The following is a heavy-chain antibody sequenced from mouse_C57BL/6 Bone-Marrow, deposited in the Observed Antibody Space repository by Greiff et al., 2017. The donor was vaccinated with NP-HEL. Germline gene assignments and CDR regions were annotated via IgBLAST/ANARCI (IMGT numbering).Heavy chain of an antibody. D-gene: IGHD2-14*01. J-gene: IGHJ1*03. CDR1: GYTFTSYW. Sequence: VKLQQSGAELVRPGSSVKLSCKASGYTFTSYWMHWVKQRPIQGLVWIGNIDPSDSETHYNQKFKDKATLTVAKSSSTAYMQLSSLTSEDSAVYYCARLVWVRRDWYFDVWGTGTTVTVSS. CDR3: ARLVWVRRDWYFDV. CDR2: IDPSDSET. V-gene: IGHV1-52*01.